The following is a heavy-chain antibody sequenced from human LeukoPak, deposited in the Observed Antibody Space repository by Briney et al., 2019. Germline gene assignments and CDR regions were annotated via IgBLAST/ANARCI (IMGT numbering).Heavy chain of an antibody. CDR1: GYSFTNYW. J-gene: IGHJ4*02. CDR2: IYPGDSDT. V-gene: IGHV5-51*01. Sequence: GEPLKISCKGSGYSFTNYWIGWVRQMPGKGLEWMGVIYPGDSDTRYSPSFQGQVTISADKSISTAYLQWSSLKASDTAMYYCARALYSSNWVFDYWGQGTLVTVSS. CDR3: ARALYSSNWVFDY. D-gene: IGHD6-13*01.